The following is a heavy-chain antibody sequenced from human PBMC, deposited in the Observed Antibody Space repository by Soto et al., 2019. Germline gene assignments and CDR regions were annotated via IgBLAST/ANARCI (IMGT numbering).Heavy chain of an antibody. CDR1: GYTFTSYG. J-gene: IGHJ4*02. D-gene: IGHD6-6*01. CDR3: AGGGGSRSIAVDY. CDR2: ISAYNGNT. V-gene: IGHV1-18*01. Sequence: QVQLVQSGAEVKKPGASVKVSCKASGYTFTSYGISWVRQAPGQGLEWMGWISAYNGNTNYAQKLQGRVTMTTDTTTGPTYMGLRRLRTDDTAGYYWAGGGGSRSIAVDYWGQGTLVTVSS.